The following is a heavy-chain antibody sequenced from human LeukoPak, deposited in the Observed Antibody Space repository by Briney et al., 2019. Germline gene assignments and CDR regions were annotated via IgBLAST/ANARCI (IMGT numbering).Heavy chain of an antibody. D-gene: IGHD4-17*01. J-gene: IGHJ3*02. CDR1: GDSVSSNSAA. CDR3: ARYGDYVYDAFDI. CDR2: TYYRSKWYN. Sequence: SQTLSLTCAISGDSVSSNSAAWNWLRQSPSRGLEWLGRTYYRSKWYNDYAVSVKSRITINPDTSKNQFSLQLNSVTPEDTAVYYCARYGDYVYDAFDIWGQGTMVTVSS. V-gene: IGHV6-1*01.